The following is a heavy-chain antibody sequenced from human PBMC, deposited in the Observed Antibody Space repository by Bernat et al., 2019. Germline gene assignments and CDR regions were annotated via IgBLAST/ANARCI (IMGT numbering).Heavy chain of an antibody. J-gene: IGHJ6*03. CDR2: INHSGIT. CDR3: ARRVSDTEYYYYPLDV. CDR1: GGSFSDYY. V-gene: IGHV4-34*01. D-gene: IGHD2-8*02. Sequence: QVQLQQWGAGLLKPSETLSLTCAVYGGSFSDYYWTWIRQPPGKGLEWIGEINHSGITNYNPSLRSRVTISRDTAKNQVSLKLNSVTAADTAVYYCARRVSDTEYYYYPLDVWGKGTTVTVSS.